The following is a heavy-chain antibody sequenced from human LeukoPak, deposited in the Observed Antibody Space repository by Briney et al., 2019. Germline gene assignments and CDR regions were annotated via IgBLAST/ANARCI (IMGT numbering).Heavy chain of an antibody. CDR1: GGSFSGYY. CDR3: ARGRGYCSGGSCYYPAFLTGGRSDY. CDR2: INHSGST. D-gene: IGHD2-15*01. J-gene: IGHJ4*02. V-gene: IGHV4-34*01. Sequence: SETLSLTCAVSGGSFSGYYWSWIRQPPGKGLEWIGEINHSGSTNYNPSLKSRVTISVDTSKNQFSLKLSSVTAADTAVYYCARGRGYCSGGSCYYPAFLTGGRSDYWGQGTLVTVSS.